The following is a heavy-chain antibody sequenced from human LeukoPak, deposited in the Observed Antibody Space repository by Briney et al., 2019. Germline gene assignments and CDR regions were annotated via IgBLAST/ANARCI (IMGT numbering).Heavy chain of an antibody. CDR1: GFTFSSYE. Sequence: GGSLRLSCAASGFTFSSYEMNWVRQAPGRGLEWVSSISSSSNYIYYADSVRGRFTISRDNAKNSVFLQMNSLRAEDTAAYYCARVAYYYESSDYSHFDYWGQGTLVTVSS. V-gene: IGHV3-21*01. CDR2: ISSSSNYI. J-gene: IGHJ4*02. CDR3: ARVAYYYESSDYSHFDY. D-gene: IGHD3-22*01.